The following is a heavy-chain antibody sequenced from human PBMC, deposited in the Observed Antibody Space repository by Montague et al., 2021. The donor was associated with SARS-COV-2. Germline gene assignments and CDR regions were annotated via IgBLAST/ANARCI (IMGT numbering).Heavy chain of an antibody. J-gene: IGHJ5*01. V-gene: IGHV4-4*07. CDR2: IYASGGT. CDR3: IRGLASVDS. CDR1: GEPISGFF. Sequence: SETLSLTCSVSGEPISGFFRNWIRQPAGKGLEWIGRIYASGGTDYNPSLKRRVTISLDTSKNQFSMRLSSVTAADTALYYCIRGLASVDSWGQGTLVTVSS.